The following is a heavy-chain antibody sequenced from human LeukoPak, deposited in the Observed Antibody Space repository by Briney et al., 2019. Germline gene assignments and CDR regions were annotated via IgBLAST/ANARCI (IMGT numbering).Heavy chain of an antibody. CDR2: IYYSGST. J-gene: IGHJ5*02. V-gene: IGHV4-59*08. Sequence: SETLSLTCTVSGGSISSSYWSWIRQPPGKGLEWIGYIYYSGSTNYNPSLKSRVTISVDTSKKQFSLKLSSVTAADTAMYYCARQSRYYGSGKGNTWFDPWGQGTLVTVSS. CDR1: GGSISSSY. CDR3: ARQSRYYGSGKGNTWFDP. D-gene: IGHD3-10*01.